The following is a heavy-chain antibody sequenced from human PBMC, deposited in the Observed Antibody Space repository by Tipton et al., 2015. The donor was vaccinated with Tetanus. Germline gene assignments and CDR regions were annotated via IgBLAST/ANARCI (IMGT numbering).Heavy chain of an antibody. J-gene: IGHJ4*02. V-gene: IGHV3-11*04. CDR1: GFNFNIYY. CDR3: AREADCSGGSCFSGDFDN. Sequence: SLRLSCAASGFNFNIYYMSWLRQTPGKGLEWISYISNSGSTVYTAESLKGRFSISRDNSKNTLYLQMNSLRAEDTAVYYCAREADCSGGSCFSGDFDNWGQGTQVTVSS. D-gene: IGHD2-15*01. CDR2: ISNSGSTV.